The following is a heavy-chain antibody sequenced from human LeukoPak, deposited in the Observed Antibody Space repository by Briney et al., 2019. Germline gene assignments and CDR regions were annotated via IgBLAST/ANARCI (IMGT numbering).Heavy chain of an antibody. Sequence: ASVKVSCKASGYTFNGYYIHWVRQAPGQGLEWMGWINPNSGGTNYAQKFQGRVTMTRDTSISTAYMELSRLRSDDTAMYYCARSSGWKYNIDYWGQGTLATVSS. J-gene: IGHJ4*02. V-gene: IGHV1-2*02. CDR1: GYTFNGYY. CDR3: ARSSGWKYNIDY. D-gene: IGHD6-19*01. CDR2: INPNSGGT.